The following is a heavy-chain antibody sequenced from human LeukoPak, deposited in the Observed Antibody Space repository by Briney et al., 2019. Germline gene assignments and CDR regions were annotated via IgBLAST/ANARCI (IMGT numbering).Heavy chain of an antibody. Sequence: SVKVSCKASGGTFSSYAISWVRQAPGQGLEWMGGIIPIFGTANYAQKFQGRVTITADESTSTAYMELSSLRSEDTAVYYCARDRYNSGSYFDYMDVWGKGTTVTASS. CDR1: GGTFSSYA. J-gene: IGHJ6*03. CDR3: ARDRYNSGSYFDYMDV. CDR2: IIPIFGTA. V-gene: IGHV1-69*01. D-gene: IGHD1-26*01.